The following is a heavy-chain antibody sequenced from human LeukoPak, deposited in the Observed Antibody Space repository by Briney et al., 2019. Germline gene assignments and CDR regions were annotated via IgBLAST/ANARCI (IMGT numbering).Heavy chain of an antibody. V-gene: IGHV4-34*01. CDR3: ARGLNPTYYYGSGSHSFDY. CDR2: INHSGST. Sequence: PPETLSLTCAVYGGSFSGYYWSWIRQPPGKGLEWIGEINHSGSTNYNPSLKSRVTISVDTSKNQFSLKLSSVTAADTAVYYCARGLNPTYYYGSGSHSFDYWGQGTLVTVSS. CDR1: GGSFSGYY. D-gene: IGHD3-10*01. J-gene: IGHJ4*02.